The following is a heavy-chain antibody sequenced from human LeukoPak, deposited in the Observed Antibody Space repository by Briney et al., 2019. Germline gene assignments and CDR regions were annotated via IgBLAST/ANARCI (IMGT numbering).Heavy chain of an antibody. J-gene: IGHJ4*02. CDR1: GGSLSSSSYY. CDR2: IYYSGST. V-gene: IGHV4-39*01. Sequence: PSETLSLTCTVSGGSLSSSSYYWGWIRQPPGKGLEWIGSIYYSGSTYYNPSLKSRVTISVDTSKNQCSLKLSSVTAADTAVYYCARPHCSGGSCYFDYWGQGTLVTVSS. CDR3: ARPHCSGGSCYFDY. D-gene: IGHD2-15*01.